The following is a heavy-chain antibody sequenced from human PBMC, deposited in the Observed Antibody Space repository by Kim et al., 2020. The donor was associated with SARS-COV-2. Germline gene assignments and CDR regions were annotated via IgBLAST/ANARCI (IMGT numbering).Heavy chain of an antibody. CDR3: ARDGSSSWYAFDY. V-gene: IGHV4-61*02. CDR1: GGSISSGSYY. J-gene: IGHJ4*02. Sequence: SETLSLTCTVSGGSISSGSYYWSWIRQPAGKGLEWIGRIYTSGSTNYNPSLKSRVTISVDTSKNQFSLKLSSVTAADTAVYYCARDGSSSWYAFDYWGQGTLVTVSS. CDR2: IYTSGST. D-gene: IGHD6-13*01.